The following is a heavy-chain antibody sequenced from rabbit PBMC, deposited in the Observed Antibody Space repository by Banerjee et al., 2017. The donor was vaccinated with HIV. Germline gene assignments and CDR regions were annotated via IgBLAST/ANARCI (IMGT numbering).Heavy chain of an antibody. V-gene: IGHV1S45*01. CDR3: ARSSAGYDYTTTGYFKL. CDR2: IYTSSGTT. Sequence: QEQLVESGGGLVQPEGSLTLTCTASGFSFSSSYYMCWVRQAPGKGLEWIGCIYTSSGTTYYASWVNGRFTISKTSSTTVTLQMTSLTAADTATYFCARSSAGYDYTTTGYFKLWGQGTLVTVS. J-gene: IGHJ4*01. CDR1: GFSFSSSYY. D-gene: IGHD6-1*01.